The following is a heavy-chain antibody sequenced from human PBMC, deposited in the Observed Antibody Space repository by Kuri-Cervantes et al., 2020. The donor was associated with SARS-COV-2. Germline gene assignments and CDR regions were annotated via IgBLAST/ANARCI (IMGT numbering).Heavy chain of an antibody. D-gene: IGHD5-18*01. Sequence: GESLKISCAASGFTFSSYAMSWVRQAPGKGLEWVSAISGSGYSTYYADSVKGRFAISRDNSKNTLYLQMNSLRAEDTAVYYCAKERTSGYSYGWNYYYYGMDVWGQGTTVTVSS. CDR1: GFTFSSYA. CDR3: AKERTSGYSYGWNYYYYGMDV. CDR2: ISGSGYST. J-gene: IGHJ6*02. V-gene: IGHV3-23*01.